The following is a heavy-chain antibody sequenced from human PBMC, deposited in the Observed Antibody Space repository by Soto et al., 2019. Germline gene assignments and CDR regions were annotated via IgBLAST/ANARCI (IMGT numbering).Heavy chain of an antibody. D-gene: IGHD3-10*01. V-gene: IGHV3-74*01. Sequence: EVQLVESGGGLVQPEGSLRLSCAASGFTFSSYWMHWVRQAPGKGLVWVSRINSDGSSTSYADSVKGRFTISRDNAKNTLYLQMNSLRAEDTAVYYCARAPVITMVRGVTSYYGMDVWGQGTTVTVSS. CDR3: ARAPVITMVRGVTSYYGMDV. J-gene: IGHJ6*02. CDR2: INSDGSST. CDR1: GFTFSSYW.